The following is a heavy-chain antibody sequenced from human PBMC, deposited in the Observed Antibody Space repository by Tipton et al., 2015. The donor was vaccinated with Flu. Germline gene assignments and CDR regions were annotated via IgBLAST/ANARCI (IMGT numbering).Heavy chain of an antibody. D-gene: IGHD4-23*01. J-gene: IGHJ4*02. CDR3: ARDMGSVTTVVMLDGD. Sequence: QLVQSGAEVKKPGASVRVSCKASGYTFTNDGISWVRQAPGQGLEWMGWISAYNGDINYAQKFQGRVTMTTDTSTSTAYMELRSLRSDDTAVYYCARDMGSVTTVVMLDGDWGQGTLVTVSS. CDR2: ISAYNGDI. CDR1: GYTFTNDG. V-gene: IGHV1-18*01.